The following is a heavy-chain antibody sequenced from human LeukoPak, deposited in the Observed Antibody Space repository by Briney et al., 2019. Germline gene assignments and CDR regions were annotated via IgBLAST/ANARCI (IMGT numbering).Heavy chain of an antibody. CDR2: INPNSGGT. CDR1: GYTFTGYY. D-gene: IGHD3-9*01. V-gene: IGHV1-2*02. Sequence: ASVKVSCKASGYTFTGYYMHWVRQAPGQGLEWMGWINPNSGGTNYAQKFQGRVTMTRDTSISTAYMELSRLRSEDTAVYYCARDPAYDILTGQPRGSTDYWGQGTLVTVSS. J-gene: IGHJ4*02. CDR3: ARDPAYDILTGQPRGSTDY.